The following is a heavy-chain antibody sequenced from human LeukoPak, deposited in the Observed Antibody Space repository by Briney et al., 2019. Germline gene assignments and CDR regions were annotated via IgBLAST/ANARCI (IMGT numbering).Heavy chain of an antibody. D-gene: IGHD3-3*01. CDR1: GFTFSSYG. Sequence: GGSLGLSCAASGFTFSSYGMHWVRQAPGKGLEWVAVISYDGSNKYYADSVKGRFTISRDNSKNTLYLQMNSLRAEDTAVYYCATLWGDFWSRALFDYWGQGTLVTVSS. J-gene: IGHJ4*02. CDR2: ISYDGSNK. V-gene: IGHV3-30*03. CDR3: ATLWGDFWSRALFDY.